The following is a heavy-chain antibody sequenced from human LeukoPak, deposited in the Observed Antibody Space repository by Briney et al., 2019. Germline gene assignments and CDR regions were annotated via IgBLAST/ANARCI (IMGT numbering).Heavy chain of an antibody. CDR3: AAVVPAVMGYFDY. CDR1: GGTFSSYA. Sequence: ASVKVSCKASGGTFSSYALSWVRQAPGQGLEWMGGIIPIFGTANYAQRFQGRVTITADESTSTAYMELSSLRSEDTAVYYCAAVVPAVMGYFDYWGQGTLVTVSS. D-gene: IGHD2-2*01. V-gene: IGHV1-69*13. CDR2: IIPIFGTA. J-gene: IGHJ4*02.